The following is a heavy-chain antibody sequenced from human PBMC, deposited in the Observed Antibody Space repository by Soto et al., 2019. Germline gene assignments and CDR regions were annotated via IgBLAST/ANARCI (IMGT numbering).Heavy chain of an antibody. J-gene: IGHJ3*02. D-gene: IGHD2-8*02. CDR3: AKATATGGGAFDI. CDR2: ILVGGST. V-gene: IGHV3-23*01. Sequence: PWGSLRLSCAASGFTCRSYDMSWVRQAPGKGLEWVSTILVGGSTHYPDSVKGRFTISRDNSKNTVFLQMNSLTAGDTAVYYCAKATATGGGAFDICGQGTMVTVSS. CDR1: GFTCRSYD.